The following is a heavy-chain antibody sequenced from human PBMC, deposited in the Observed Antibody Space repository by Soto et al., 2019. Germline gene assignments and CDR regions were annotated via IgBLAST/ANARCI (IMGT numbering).Heavy chain of an antibody. CDR1: GYTFTSYG. Sequence: ASVKVSCKASGYTFTSYGISWVRQAPGQGLEWMGWISAYNGNTNYAQKLQGRVTMTTDTSTSTAYMELRSLRSDDTAVYYCGRDGLGYCSGGSYCAFDIWGQGTMVTVSS. V-gene: IGHV1-18*01. D-gene: IGHD2-15*01. CDR3: GRDGLGYCSGGSYCAFDI. J-gene: IGHJ3*02. CDR2: ISAYNGNT.